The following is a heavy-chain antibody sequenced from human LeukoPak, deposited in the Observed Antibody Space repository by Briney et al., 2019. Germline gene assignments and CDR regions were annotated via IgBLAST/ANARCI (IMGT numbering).Heavy chain of an antibody. CDR3: AKVDPQGGLHTDY. Sequence: GGSLRLSCSASGFNFDIYSMIWVRQAPGRGLEWVSSISSTSAYIFYADSVKGRFTVNRDNAKNSVYLQMSSLRDEDTALYYCAKVDPQGGLHTDYWGQGTQVTVSS. J-gene: IGHJ4*02. CDR1: GFNFDIYS. V-gene: IGHV3-21*01. D-gene: IGHD1-26*01. CDR2: ISSTSAYI.